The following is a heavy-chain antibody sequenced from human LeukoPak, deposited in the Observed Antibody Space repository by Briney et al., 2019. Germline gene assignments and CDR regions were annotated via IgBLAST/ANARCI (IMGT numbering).Heavy chain of an antibody. CDR1: GGTFSIYA. CDR3: ARIISFSGSYYMDV. V-gene: IGHV1-69*06. D-gene: IGHD1-26*01. J-gene: IGHJ6*03. CDR2: IIPIFGTA. Sequence: SVKLSFKSSGGTFSIYAISWVRQAPGQGLEWMGGIIPIFGTANYAQKVQGRVTITADKSTSTAYMELSSLRSEDTAVYYRARIISFSGSYYMDVRGKGTTVTISS.